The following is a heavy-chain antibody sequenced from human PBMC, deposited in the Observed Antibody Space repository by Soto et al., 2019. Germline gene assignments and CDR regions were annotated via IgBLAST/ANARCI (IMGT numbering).Heavy chain of an antibody. V-gene: IGHV4-39*01. J-gene: IGHJ5*02. Sequence: QLHLRESGPGLVKPSETLSLTCTVSGGSITSSSYYCGWIRQPPGKGLEWIGSIYYSGRTYYNPSLKSRVIIAVDTSKNQFSLKLSSVTAADAAVYYCATQEVGGSYVYTFDPWGQGTLVTVSS. CDR2: IYYSGRT. CDR3: ATQEVGGSYVYTFDP. D-gene: IGHD1-26*01. CDR1: GGSITSSSYY.